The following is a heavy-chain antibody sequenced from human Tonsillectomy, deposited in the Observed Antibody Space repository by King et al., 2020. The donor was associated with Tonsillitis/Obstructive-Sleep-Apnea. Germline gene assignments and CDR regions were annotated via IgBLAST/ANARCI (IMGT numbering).Heavy chain of an antibody. J-gene: IGHJ4*02. D-gene: IGHD2-2*01. Sequence: VQLQQWGAGLLKPSETLSLTCAVYRGSFSGYYWSWIRQPPGRGLEWIGEINHSGSTNYNPSLESRVTISLDTSKNQFSLELSSVTAADTAVYYCARVSSSSYCAFEYWGQGTLVTVSS. CDR3: ARVSSSSYCAFEY. V-gene: IGHV4-34*01. CDR2: INHSGST. CDR1: RGSFSGYY.